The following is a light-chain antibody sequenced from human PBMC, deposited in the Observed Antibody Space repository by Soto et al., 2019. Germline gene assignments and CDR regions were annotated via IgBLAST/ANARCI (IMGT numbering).Light chain of an antibody. CDR1: QGISSY. Sequence: IQMTQSPSSLSASTGDRVTITCRASQGISSYLAWYQQKPGKAPKLLIYAASTLQSGVPSRFSGSGSGTDFTLTISCLQSEDFATYYCQQYYSYLITFGQGTRLEI. J-gene: IGKJ5*01. V-gene: IGKV1-8*01. CDR3: QQYYSYLIT. CDR2: AAS.